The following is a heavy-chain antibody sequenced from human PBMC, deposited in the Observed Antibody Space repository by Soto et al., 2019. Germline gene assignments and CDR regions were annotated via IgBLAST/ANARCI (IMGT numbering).Heavy chain of an antibody. D-gene: IGHD5-12*01. CDR3: AREVDIVATIPIDP. CDR1: GYSFTCYW. Sequence: PGESLKISCQGSGYSFTCYWISWVRQLPGKSLECMGMIDPSASDTNACPSFQGHVTISADKSISTAYLQWSSLKASDTAMYYCAREVDIVATIPIDPRGQGTLVTVSS. J-gene: IGHJ5*02. V-gene: IGHV5-10-1*01. CDR2: IDPSASDT.